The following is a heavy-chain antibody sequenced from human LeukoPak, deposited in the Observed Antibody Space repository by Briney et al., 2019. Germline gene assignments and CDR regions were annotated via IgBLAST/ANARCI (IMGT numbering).Heavy chain of an antibody. CDR3: ARVLANTDLRNVLRFLEWLSSMDV. Sequence: GASVKVSCKASGYTFTSYDINWVRQAPGQGLEWMGWINPNSGGTNYAQKFQGRVTMTRDTSISTAYMELSRLRSDDTAVYYCARVLANTDLRNVLRFLEWLSSMDVWGQGTTVTVSS. V-gene: IGHV1-2*02. CDR2: INPNSGGT. D-gene: IGHD3-3*01. J-gene: IGHJ6*02. CDR1: GYTFTSYD.